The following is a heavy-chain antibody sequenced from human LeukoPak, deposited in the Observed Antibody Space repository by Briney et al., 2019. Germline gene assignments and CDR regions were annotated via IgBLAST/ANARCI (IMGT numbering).Heavy chain of an antibody. D-gene: IGHD3-10*01. Sequence: GGSLRLSCAASGFTFSSYEMNWVRQAPGKGLEWVSYISSSGSTIYYADSVKGRFTISRDNAKNSLYLQMNSLRAEDTAVYYCARDRILWFGELFYYDMDVWGKGTTVTVSS. CDR1: GFTFSSYE. V-gene: IGHV3-48*03. J-gene: IGHJ6*04. CDR2: ISSSGSTI. CDR3: ARDRILWFGELFYYDMDV.